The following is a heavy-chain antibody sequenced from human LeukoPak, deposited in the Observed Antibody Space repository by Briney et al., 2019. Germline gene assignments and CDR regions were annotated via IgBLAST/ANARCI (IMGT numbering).Heavy chain of an antibody. CDR1: GFTFSSYA. D-gene: IGHD3-3*01. J-gene: IGHJ4*02. CDR3: AKDRIWSGYSKYYFDC. CDR2: ISGSDGST. V-gene: IGHV3-23*01. Sequence: GGSLRLPCAGSGFTFSSYAMNWVRQAPGKGLEWVSGISGSDGSTYYADSVKGRFTISRDNSKNTLYLQMNSLRAEDAAIYYCAKDRIWSGYSKYYFDCWGQGTLVTVSS.